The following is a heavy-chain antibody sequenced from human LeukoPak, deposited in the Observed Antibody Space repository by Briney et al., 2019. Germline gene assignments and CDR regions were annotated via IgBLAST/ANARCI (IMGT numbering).Heavy chain of an antibody. CDR2: ISYEDGSNK. V-gene: IGHV3-30*04. Sequence: PWGSLRHSCAATGFTFRSYVMHWVRQAPGKGLEWVAAISYEDGSNKYYADSVKGRFTISRDNSKYTLYLQINSLRAEDTAVYYCAKSQDGIYYYYYGMDVWGLGTTVTVSS. J-gene: IGHJ6*02. CDR3: AKSQDGIYYYYYGMDV. D-gene: IGHD2-15*01. CDR1: GFTFRSYV.